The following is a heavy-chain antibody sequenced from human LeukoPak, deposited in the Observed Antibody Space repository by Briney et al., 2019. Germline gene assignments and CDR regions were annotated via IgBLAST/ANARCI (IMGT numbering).Heavy chain of an antibody. CDR3: ARDGTAAGLYFDL. Sequence: GGSLRPSCAVSGFTFTDYWMNWVRQVPGKELEWVASIRQDGSEKTYVDSVKGRFTISRDNTRNSLSLQLNSLRVEDTAVYYCARDGTAAGLYFDLWGQGTLVTVSS. CDR1: GFTFTDYW. V-gene: IGHV3-7*01. J-gene: IGHJ4*01. CDR2: IRQDGSEK. D-gene: IGHD6-13*01.